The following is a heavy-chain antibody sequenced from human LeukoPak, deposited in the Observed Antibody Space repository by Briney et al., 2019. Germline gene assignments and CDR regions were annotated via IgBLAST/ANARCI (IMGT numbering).Heavy chain of an antibody. CDR1: GFTFSSYW. CDR3: AREGRVSGYDSDC. CDR2: INSDGSSI. J-gene: IGHJ4*02. V-gene: IGHV3-74*03. Sequence: GGSLRLSCAASGFTFSSYWMHWVRHAPGKGLVWVSRINSDGSSITYADSVKGRFTTSRDNAKNTLYLQMNSLRVEDTAVYYCAREGRVSGYDSDCWGQGTLVTVSS. D-gene: IGHD5-12*01.